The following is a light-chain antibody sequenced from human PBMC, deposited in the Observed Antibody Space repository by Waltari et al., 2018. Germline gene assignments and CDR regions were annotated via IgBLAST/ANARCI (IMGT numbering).Light chain of an antibody. CDR1: QSVSSSY. J-gene: IGKJ2*01. V-gene: IGKV3-20*01. Sequence: EIVLTQSPGTLSLSPGDRATLSCRASQSVSSSYLAWYQQKPGQAPRLLIYGASSRATGIPDRFSGSGSGTDFTLTISRLEPEDFAVYYCQQYGSSRSYTFGQGTKLEIK. CDR2: GAS. CDR3: QQYGSSRSYT.